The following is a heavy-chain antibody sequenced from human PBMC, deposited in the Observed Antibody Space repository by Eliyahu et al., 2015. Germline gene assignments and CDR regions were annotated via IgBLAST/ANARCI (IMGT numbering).Heavy chain of an antibody. J-gene: IGHJ6*02. V-gene: IGHV1-69*01. CDR3: ARDGLLWFGELGYYYYYGMDV. CDR1: GGTFSSYA. CDR2: IIPIFGXA. Sequence: QVQLVQSGAEVKKPGSSVXVSCKASGGTFSSYAIXXVRQAPGQGLXWMGGIIPIFGXANYAQKFQGRVTITADESTSTAYMELSSLRSEDTAVYYCARDGLLWFGELGYYYYYGMDVWGQGTTVTVSS. D-gene: IGHD3-10*01.